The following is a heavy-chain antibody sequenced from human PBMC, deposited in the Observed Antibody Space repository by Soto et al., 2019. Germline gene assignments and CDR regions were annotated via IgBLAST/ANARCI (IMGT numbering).Heavy chain of an antibody. CDR1: GYTVTRYG. D-gene: IGHD3-10*01. Sequence: ASVKVSCKASGYTVTRYGISLVLQSPGQGLEWMGWISAYNGNTNYAQKLQGRVTMTTDTSTSTAYMELGSLRSDDTAVYYCLRVHRFGDPLYANWFHPWGKGPLATVS. J-gene: IGHJ5*02. CDR3: LRVHRFGDPLYANWFHP. CDR2: ISAYNGNT. V-gene: IGHV1-18*01.